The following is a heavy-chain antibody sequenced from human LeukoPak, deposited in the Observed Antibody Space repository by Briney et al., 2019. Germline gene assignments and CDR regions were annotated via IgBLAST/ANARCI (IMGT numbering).Heavy chain of an antibody. CDR1: GGTFSSYA. V-gene: IGHV1-18*01. D-gene: IGHD1-1*01. CDR2: ISAYNGNT. CDR3: ARDQLEEGPDAFDI. Sequence: ASVKVSCKASGGTFSSYAISWVRQAPGQGLEWMGWISAYNGNTNYAQKLQGRVTMTTDTSTSTAYMELRSLRSGDTAVYYCARDQLEEGPDAFDIWGQGTMVTVSS. J-gene: IGHJ3*02.